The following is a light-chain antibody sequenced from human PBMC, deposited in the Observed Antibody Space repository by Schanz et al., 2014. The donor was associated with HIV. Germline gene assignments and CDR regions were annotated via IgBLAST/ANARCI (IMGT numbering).Light chain of an antibody. CDR3: QYFGNSGGT. Sequence: EIVLTQSPGTLSLSLGERATLSCRASQTVSSSSLAWYQQEPGQSPRLLIYGASRRATGIPDRFSGGGSGTDFTLTISRLEPEDFAVYYCQYFGNSGGTFGGGTKVEIK. CDR2: GAS. J-gene: IGKJ4*01. CDR1: QTVSSSS. V-gene: IGKV3-20*01.